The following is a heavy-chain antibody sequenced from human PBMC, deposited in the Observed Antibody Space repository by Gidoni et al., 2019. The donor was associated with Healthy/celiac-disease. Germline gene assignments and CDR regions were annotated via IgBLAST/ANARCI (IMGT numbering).Heavy chain of an antibody. CDR2: ISFEGSNK. V-gene: IGHV3-30-3*01. D-gene: IGHD7-27*01. CDR3: ARGWGLRTYGMDV. J-gene: IGHJ6*02. CDR1: GFTFSSYA. Sequence: QVQLVESGGGVVPPGRSLRLSWAASGFTFSSYAMDWVRQAPGTGLEWMAVISFEGSNKYYADSVKGRFTISRDNSKNTLYLQMNSLRAEDTAVYDCARGWGLRTYGMDVWGQGTTVTFSS.